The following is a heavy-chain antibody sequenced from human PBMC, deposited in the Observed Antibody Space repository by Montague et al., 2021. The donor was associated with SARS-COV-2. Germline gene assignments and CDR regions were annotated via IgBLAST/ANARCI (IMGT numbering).Heavy chain of an antibody. V-gene: IGHV4-39*01. D-gene: IGHD2-15*01. CDR3: ARQEPIVVVVAAARGWFDP. CDR2: IYYSGST. CDR1: GGSISSSSYY. Sequence: SETLSLTCTVSGGSISSSSYYWGWIHQPPGKGLEWIGSIYYSGSTYYNPSLKSRVTISVDTSKNQFFLKLSSVTAADTAVYYCARQEPIVVVVAAARGWFDPWGQGTLVTVSS. J-gene: IGHJ5*02.